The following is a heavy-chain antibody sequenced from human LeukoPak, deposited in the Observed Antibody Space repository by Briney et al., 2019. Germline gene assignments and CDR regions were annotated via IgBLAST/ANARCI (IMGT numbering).Heavy chain of an antibody. CDR2: ISSGSRYI. D-gene: IGHD2-15*01. CDR1: GFTFSPYG. Sequence: GGSLRLSCPASGFTFSPYGLNWVGQPPGRGLNWAPSISSGSRYIYYADSVKGRFTISRDNAKDSLYLQMNSLRAEDTAVYYCAKCSGGNCYHSDDHWGQGTLVTVSP. J-gene: IGHJ5*02. V-gene: IGHV3-21*01. CDR3: AKCSGGNCYHSDDH.